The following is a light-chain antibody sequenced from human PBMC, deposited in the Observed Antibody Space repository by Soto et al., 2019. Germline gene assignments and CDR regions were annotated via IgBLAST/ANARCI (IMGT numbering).Light chain of an antibody. J-gene: IGLJ3*02. CDR2: EVS. V-gene: IGLV2-14*01. CDR1: SNDVGDNDY. Sequence: QSVLTQPASVSGSPGQSITISCSGTSNDVGDNDYVSWYQQHPGKAPKLIIYEVSDRSSGVSNRFSGSKSGNTASLTISGLQGEDGADYYCSSYTSTSVWVFGGGTKLTVL. CDR3: SSYTSTSVWV.